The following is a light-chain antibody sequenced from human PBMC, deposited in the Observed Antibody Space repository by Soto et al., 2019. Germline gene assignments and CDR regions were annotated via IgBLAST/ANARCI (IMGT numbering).Light chain of an antibody. Sequence: EIVLTQSPGTMSLSPGERATLSCGASQSVSNNYLTWYQQKPGQAPRLLIYGASSRATGIPDRFSGYGSGTDFTLTISRLEPEDFAVYYCLQYGSSPRTFGQGTKVDIK. V-gene: IGKV3-20*01. CDR2: GAS. J-gene: IGKJ1*01. CDR1: QSVSNNY. CDR3: LQYGSSPRT.